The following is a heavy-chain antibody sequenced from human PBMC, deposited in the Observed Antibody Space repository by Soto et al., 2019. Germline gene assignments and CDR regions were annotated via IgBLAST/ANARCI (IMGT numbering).Heavy chain of an antibody. J-gene: IGHJ4*02. D-gene: IGHD2-2*01. Sequence: EVQLLESGGGLVQPGGSLRLSCVASGFTFSRYVMSWVRQAPGKGLEWVSRINSNGGSTYYADSVKGRFTISRDNSKNLLYLQVRRLRAEDTAVYYCARVADLDYCSRTSCLYYFDYWGQGALVTVSS. CDR2: INSNGGST. V-gene: IGHV3-23*01. CDR3: ARVADLDYCSRTSCLYYFDY. CDR1: GFTFSRYV.